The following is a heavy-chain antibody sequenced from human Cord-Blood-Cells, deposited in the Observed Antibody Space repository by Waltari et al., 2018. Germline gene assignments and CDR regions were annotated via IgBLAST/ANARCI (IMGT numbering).Heavy chain of an antibody. V-gene: IGHV2-5*01. CDR1: GFSLSTSGVG. CDR2: IYWNDDK. CDR3: AHHHTPSYCSSTSCYIGGRGGGHY. Sequence: QITLKESGPTLVKPTQTLTLTCTFSGFSLSTSGVGVGWIRQSPGTALEWLALIYWNDDKRYSPSLKSRLTITKDTSKNQVVLTMTNMDPVDTATYYCAHHHTPSYCSSTSCYIGGRGGGHYWGQGTLVTVSS. J-gene: IGHJ4*02. D-gene: IGHD2-2*02.